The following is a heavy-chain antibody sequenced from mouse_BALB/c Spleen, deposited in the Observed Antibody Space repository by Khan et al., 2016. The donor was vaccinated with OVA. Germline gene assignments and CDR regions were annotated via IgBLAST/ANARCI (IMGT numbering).Heavy chain of an antibody. CDR1: GFTFSTYA. Sequence: EVELVESGGGLVKPGGSLKLSCAASGFTFSTYAMSWVRQTPEKRLEWVATISSDGDYTYYPDNVTGRFTISRDNAKNILYLQMSSLRSEDTAMXYWQRSAYGTFAYGGQGTLVTVFA. D-gene: IGHD1-1*02. J-gene: IGHJ3*01. CDR2: ISSDGDYT. CDR3: QRSAYGTFAY. V-gene: IGHV5-9-3*01.